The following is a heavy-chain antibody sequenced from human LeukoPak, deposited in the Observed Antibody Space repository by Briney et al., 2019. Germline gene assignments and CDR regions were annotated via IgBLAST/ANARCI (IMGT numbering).Heavy chain of an antibody. CDR3: ARGRYSAYPTALDY. J-gene: IGHJ4*02. D-gene: IGHD4/OR15-4a*01. CDR2: ISAYNGDT. Sequence: ASVKVSCKASGYTFTSYDINWVRQAPGQGLEWMGWISAYNGDTDSAQKVQGRITMTTDTSTSTAYMELRSLRSDDTAVYYCARGRYSAYPTALDYWGQGTLVTVSS. CDR1: GYTFTSYD. V-gene: IGHV1-18*01.